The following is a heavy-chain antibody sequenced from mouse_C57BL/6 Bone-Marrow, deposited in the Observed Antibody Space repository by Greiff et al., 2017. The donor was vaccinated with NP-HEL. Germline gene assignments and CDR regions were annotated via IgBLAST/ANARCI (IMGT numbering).Heavy chain of an antibody. D-gene: IGHD4-1*01. CDR1: GYTFTSYW. J-gene: IGHJ4*01. V-gene: IGHV1-50*01. CDR2: IDPSDSYT. Sequence: VQLQQPGAELVKPGASVKLSCKASGYTFTSYWMQWVKQRPGQGLEWIGEIDPSDSYTNYNQKFKGKATLTVDTSSSTAYMQLSSLTSEDSAVYYCARERANWDAYYAMDYWGQGTSVTVSS. CDR3: ARERANWDAYYAMDY.